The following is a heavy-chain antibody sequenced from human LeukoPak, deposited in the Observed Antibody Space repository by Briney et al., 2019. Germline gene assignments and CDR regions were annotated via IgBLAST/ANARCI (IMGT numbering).Heavy chain of an antibody. Sequence: PSETLSLTCTVSGVSINSYYWNWIRQPPGKGLEWIGYLYYSGITTNNPSLKSRVTISLDTSKNQFSLKLSSVTAADTAVYYCASLPGYTYGLNAFDIWGQGTMVTVSS. J-gene: IGHJ3*02. CDR2: LYYSGIT. D-gene: IGHD5-18*01. CDR3: ASLPGYTYGLNAFDI. CDR1: GVSINSYY. V-gene: IGHV4-59*08.